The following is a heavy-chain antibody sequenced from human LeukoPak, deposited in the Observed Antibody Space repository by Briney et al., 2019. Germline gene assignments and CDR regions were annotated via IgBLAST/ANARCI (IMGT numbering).Heavy chain of an antibody. D-gene: IGHD1-26*01. J-gene: IGHJ4*02. CDR1: GGTFSTYA. CDR3: ARDSRRYSGSYLPNFDY. Sequence: GASVKVSCKASGGTFSTYAISWVRQAPGQGLEWMGGIIPIFGIANYAQKFQGRVTITADESTSTAYMELSSLRSEDTAVYYCARDSRRYSGSYLPNFDYWGQGTLVTVSS. V-gene: IGHV1-69*13. CDR2: IIPIFGIA.